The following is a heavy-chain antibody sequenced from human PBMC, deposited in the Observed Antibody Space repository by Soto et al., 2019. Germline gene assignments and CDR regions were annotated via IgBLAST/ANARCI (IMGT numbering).Heavy chain of an antibody. Sequence: ASVKVSCKASGYTFTGYYMHLVRQAPGQGLEWMGWINPNSGGTNYAQKFQGWVTMTRDTSISTAYMELSRLRSGDTAVYYCARDRSPGADDAFDIWGQGTMVTVSS. J-gene: IGHJ3*02. CDR3: ARDRSPGADDAFDI. CDR2: INPNSGGT. D-gene: IGHD7-27*01. V-gene: IGHV1-2*04. CDR1: GYTFTGYY.